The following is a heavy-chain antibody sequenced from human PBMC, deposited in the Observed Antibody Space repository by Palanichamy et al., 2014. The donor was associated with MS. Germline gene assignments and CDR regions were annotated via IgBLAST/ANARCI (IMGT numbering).Heavy chain of an antibody. CDR3: AKGRLSGYSYVDY. J-gene: IGHJ4*02. D-gene: IGHD5-18*01. Sequence: EVQLLESGGDLVQPGGSLRLSCAASGFTFSSYAMSWVRQAPGKGLEWVSTISGSGGSTYYADSVKGRFTISRDNSKNTLYLQMNSLRAEDTAVYYCAKGRLSGYSYVDYWGQGALVTVSS. CDR1: GFTFSSYA. V-gene: IGHV3-23*01. CDR2: ISGSGGST.